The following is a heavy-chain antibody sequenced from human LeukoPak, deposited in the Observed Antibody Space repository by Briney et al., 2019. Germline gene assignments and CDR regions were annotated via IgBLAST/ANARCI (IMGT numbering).Heavy chain of an antibody. D-gene: IGHD3-22*01. CDR1: GFTFSSYG. V-gene: IGHV3-30*02. Sequence: GGSLRLSCAASGFTFSSYGMHWVRQAPGKGLEWVAFIRYDGSNKYYADSVKGRFTISRDNSKNTLYLQMNSLRAEDTAVYYCAKDAGATYYYDSSGYYDDAFDIWGQGTMVTVSS. J-gene: IGHJ3*02. CDR3: AKDAGATYYYDSSGYYDDAFDI. CDR2: IRYDGSNK.